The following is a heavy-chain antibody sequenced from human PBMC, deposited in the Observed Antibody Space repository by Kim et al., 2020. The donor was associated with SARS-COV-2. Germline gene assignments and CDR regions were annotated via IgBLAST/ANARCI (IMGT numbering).Heavy chain of an antibody. CDR3: AKKTGTMIDY. Sequence: SRYSAESVKGRFTNARDNSKNTVYLQMNSLRAEDTAVYYCAKKTGTMIDYWGQGTLVTVSS. CDR2: SR. V-gene: IGHV3-23*01. D-gene: IGHD1-1*01. J-gene: IGHJ4*02.